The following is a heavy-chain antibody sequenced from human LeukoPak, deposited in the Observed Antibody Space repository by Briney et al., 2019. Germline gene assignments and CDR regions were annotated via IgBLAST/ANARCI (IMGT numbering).Heavy chain of an antibody. D-gene: IGHD4-23*01. J-gene: IGHJ4*02. CDR2: MNPNSGNT. CDR1: GYTFARYD. V-gene: IGHV1-8*01. Sequence: ASVKVSCKASGYTFARYDINWVRQATGQGLEWMGWMNPNSGNTGYAQKFQGRVTMTRNTSISTAYMELSSLRSEDTAVYYCARGRRRDYGGNGYWGQGTLVTVSS. CDR3: ARGRRRDYGGNGY.